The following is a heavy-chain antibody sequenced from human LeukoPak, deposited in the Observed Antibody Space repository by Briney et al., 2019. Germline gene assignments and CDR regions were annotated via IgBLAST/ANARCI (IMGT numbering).Heavy chain of an antibody. J-gene: IGHJ4*02. D-gene: IGHD1-26*01. V-gene: IGHV4-4*09. CDR1: GGSISSYY. Sequence: SETLSLTCTVSGGSISSYYWSWIRQPPGKGLEWIGYIYTSGSTNYNPSLKSRVTISVDTSKNQFSLKLSSVTAADTAVYYCARHPTGATNFDYWGQRTLVTISS. CDR3: ARHPTGATNFDY. CDR2: IYTSGST.